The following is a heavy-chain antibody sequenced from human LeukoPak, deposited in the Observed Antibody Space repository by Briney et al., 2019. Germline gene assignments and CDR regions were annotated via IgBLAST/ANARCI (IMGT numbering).Heavy chain of an antibody. V-gene: IGHV1-69*13. CDR2: IIPIFGTA. J-gene: IGHJ3*02. CDR3: ARDPNEYSSSSLAFDI. D-gene: IGHD6-6*01. Sequence: ASVKVSCKASGGTFSSYAISWVRQAPGQGLEWMGGIIPIFGTANYAQKFQGRVTITADESTSTAYMELSSLRSEDTAVYYCARDPNEYSSSSLAFDIWGQGTMVTVSS. CDR1: GGTFSSYA.